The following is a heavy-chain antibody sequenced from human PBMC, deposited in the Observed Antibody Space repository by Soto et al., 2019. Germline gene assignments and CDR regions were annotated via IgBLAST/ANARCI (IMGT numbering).Heavy chain of an antibody. CDR3: ARDYAAATITVWFDP. CDR1: GGTFSSYA. D-gene: IGHD6-25*01. J-gene: IGHJ5*02. V-gene: IGHV1-69*13. Sequence: ASVKVSCKASGGTFSSYAISWVRQAPGQGLEWMGGIIPIFGTANYAQKFQGRVTITADESTSTAYMELSSLRSEDTAVYYCARDYAAATITVWFDPWGQGTLVTVSS. CDR2: IIPIFGTA.